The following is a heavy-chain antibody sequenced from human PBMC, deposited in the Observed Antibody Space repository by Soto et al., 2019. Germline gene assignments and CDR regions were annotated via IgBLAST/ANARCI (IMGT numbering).Heavy chain of an antibody. CDR2: IGTSGTPV. D-gene: IGHD6-19*01. J-gene: IGHJ4*02. CDR3: ARDPSPDSSGWYFLDY. Sequence: EVQLEECGGALVQPGGSLRLSCAASGFTFKTYNMNWVRQAPGKGLEWVSYIGTSGTPVYYADSVKGRFTISRDNAKNSLSLQMHSLRDEDMALYFCARDPSPDSSGWYFLDYWGQGTLVTVSS. V-gene: IGHV3-48*02. CDR1: GFTFKTYN.